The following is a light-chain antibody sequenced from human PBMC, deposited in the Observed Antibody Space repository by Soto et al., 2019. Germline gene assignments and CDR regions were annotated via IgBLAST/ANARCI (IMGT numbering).Light chain of an antibody. Sequence: QSALTQPASVSGSPGQSITISCTGTSSDVGCYNYVSWYQQHQGKAPKLMIYDVSNRPSGGANRVSGSKSGNTASLAIYGVQSEDEADYYCTSYTSSGTQVFGNGTKLTVL. V-gene: IGLV2-14*01. CDR3: TSYTSSGTQV. CDR2: DVS. CDR1: SSDVGCYNY. J-gene: IGLJ1*01.